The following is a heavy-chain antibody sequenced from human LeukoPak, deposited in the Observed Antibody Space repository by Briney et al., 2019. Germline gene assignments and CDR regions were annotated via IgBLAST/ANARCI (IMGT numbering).Heavy chain of an antibody. CDR3: ARIYCSSTSCYLLDY. V-gene: IGHV1-2*02. D-gene: IGHD2-2*01. Sequence: ASVKVSCKSSAYTFTGYYMHWVRQAPGQGLEWMGWINPNSGGTNYAQKFQGRVIMTSDTSISTAYMELSRLRSDDTAVYYCARIYCSSTSCYLLDYWGQGTLVTVSS. J-gene: IGHJ4*02. CDR2: INPNSGGT. CDR1: AYTFTGYY.